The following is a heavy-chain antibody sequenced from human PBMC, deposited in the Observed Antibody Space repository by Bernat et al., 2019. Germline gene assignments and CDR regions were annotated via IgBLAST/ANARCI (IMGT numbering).Heavy chain of an antibody. CDR2: IYSGGST. J-gene: IGHJ3*02. V-gene: IGHV3-53*02. CDR3: ARVSEVVAAIDAFDI. Sequence: EVQLVETGGGLIQPGGSLRLSCAASGFTVSGNYMSWVRQAPGKGLEWVSVIYSGGSTYYADSVKGRFTISRDNSKNTLYLQMNSLRAEDTAVYYCARVSEVVAAIDAFDIWGQGTMVTVSS. CDR1: GFTVSGNY. D-gene: IGHD2-15*01.